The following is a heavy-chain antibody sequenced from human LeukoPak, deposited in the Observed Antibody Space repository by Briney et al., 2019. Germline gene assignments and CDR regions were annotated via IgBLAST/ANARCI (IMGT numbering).Heavy chain of an antibody. CDR2: IYYSGST. Sequence: SQTLSLTCTVSGGSISSGDYYWSWIRQPPGKGLEWIGYIYYSGSTYYNPSLKSRVTMSVDTSKNQFSLKLSSVTAADTAVYYCARNDYGGNSGFRWGQGTLVTVSS. J-gene: IGHJ4*02. CDR3: ARNDYGGNSGFR. CDR1: GGSISSGDYY. V-gene: IGHV4-30-4*08. D-gene: IGHD4-23*01.